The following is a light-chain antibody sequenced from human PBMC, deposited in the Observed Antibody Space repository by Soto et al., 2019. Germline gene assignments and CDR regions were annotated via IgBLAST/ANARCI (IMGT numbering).Light chain of an antibody. CDR2: GAS. CDR3: QQYGSSPYT. V-gene: IGKV3-20*01. J-gene: IGKJ2*01. CDR1: QSVSSSY. Sequence: EIVLTQSPGTLSLSPGERATLSCRASQSVSSSYLAWYQQKPGQAPRLLIYGASSRATGIPDRFSGSGSGTDFTLTISRLEPEDFSVYYCQQYGSSPYTFGRGTKLELK.